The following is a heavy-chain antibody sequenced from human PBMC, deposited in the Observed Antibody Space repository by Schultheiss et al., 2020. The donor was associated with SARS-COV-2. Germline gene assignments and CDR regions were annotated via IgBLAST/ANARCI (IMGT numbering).Heavy chain of an antibody. V-gene: IGHV3-13*01. CDR2: IGTAGDT. CDR1: GFTFSSYD. J-gene: IGHJ5*02. CDR3: ARDQGSGWYESFWNWFDP. D-gene: IGHD6-19*01. Sequence: GGSLRLSCAASGFTFSSYDMHWVRQATGKGLEWVSAIGTAGDTYYPGSVKGRFTISRDNAKNSLYLQMNSLRAEDTAVYYCARDQGSGWYESFWNWFDPWGQGTLVTVSS.